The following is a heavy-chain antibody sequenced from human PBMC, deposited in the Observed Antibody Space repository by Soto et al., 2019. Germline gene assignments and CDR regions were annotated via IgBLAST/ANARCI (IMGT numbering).Heavy chain of an antibody. Sequence: VQLVESGGGVVQPGRSLRLSCAASGFTFSDYAMHWVRQAPGKGLEWVAVVFHDGRNTHYADSVKGRFTISRDSSKNTVSLEMTSLRAEDTAVYSCAKGGRQWLVTSGFNYWGQGALVSVSS. J-gene: IGHJ4*02. V-gene: IGHV3-30*18. CDR1: GFTFSDYA. CDR2: VFHDGRNT. D-gene: IGHD6-19*01. CDR3: AKGGRQWLVTSGFNY.